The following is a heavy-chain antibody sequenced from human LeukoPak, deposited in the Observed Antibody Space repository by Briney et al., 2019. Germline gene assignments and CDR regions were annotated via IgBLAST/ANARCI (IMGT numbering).Heavy chain of an antibody. V-gene: IGHV3-72*01. CDR2: SKEKTNKYTT. CDR3: AKKRSGSNYPFDY. Sequence: GGSLRLSCAASGFTFSDHHMDWVRQAPGKGLEWVGRSKEKTNKYTTEYAASVKGRFTISRDDSKRSVYLQMNSLKTEDTAVYYCAKKRSGSNYPFDYWGQGTLVTVSS. CDR1: GFTFSDHH. D-gene: IGHD1-26*01. J-gene: IGHJ4*02.